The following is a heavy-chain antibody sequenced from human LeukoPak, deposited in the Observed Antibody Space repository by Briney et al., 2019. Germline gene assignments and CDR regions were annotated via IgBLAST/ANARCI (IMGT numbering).Heavy chain of an antibody. CDR1: GFTFSDYY. J-gene: IGHJ3*02. CDR3: ARGVGYCSGGSCPRRAFDI. V-gene: IGHV3-11*01. D-gene: IGHD2-15*01. CDR2: ISSSGSTI. Sequence: GGSLRLSCAASGFTFSDYYMSWVRQAPGKGLEGVSFISSSGSTIYYADSMKGRFTISRDNAKNSVYLQMNSLRAEDTAGYYCARGVGYCSGGSCPRRAFDIWGQGTVVTVSS.